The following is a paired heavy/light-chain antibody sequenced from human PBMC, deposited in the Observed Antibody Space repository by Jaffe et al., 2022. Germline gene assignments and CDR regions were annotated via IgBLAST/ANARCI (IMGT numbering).Heavy chain of an antibody. V-gene: IGHV3-23*01. J-gene: IGHJ4*02. Sequence: EVQLLESGGGLVQPGGSLRLSCAASGFTFSSYAMSWVRQAPGKGLEWVSAISGSGGSTYYADSVKGRFTISRDNSKNTLYLQMNSLRAEDTAVYYCAKDRSVGYCSGGSCTPTTVLDYWGQGTLVTVSS. CDR3: AKDRSVGYCSGGSCTPTTVLDY. CDR1: GFTFSSYA. D-gene: IGHD2-15*01. CDR2: ISGSGGST.
Light chain of an antibody. CDR1: QGISNY. J-gene: IGKJ2*01. CDR2: ASS. CDR3: LQHNSYPYT. Sequence: DIQMTQSPSAMSASVGDRVTITCRASQGISNYLAWFQQKPGKVPKRLIYASSSLQSGVPSRFSGSGSGTEFTLTISSLQPEDFATYYCLQHNSYPYTFGQGTKLEIK. V-gene: IGKV1-17*03.